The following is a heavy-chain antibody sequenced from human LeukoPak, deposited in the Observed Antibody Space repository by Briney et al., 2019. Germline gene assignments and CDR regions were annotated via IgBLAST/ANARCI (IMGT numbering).Heavy chain of an antibody. V-gene: IGHV4-39*01. J-gene: IGHJ5*02. D-gene: IGHD3-10*01. CDR3: ARGSSSGSYHPLDP. Sequence: SETLSLTCTVSGGSIRSSYYYWGWIRQPPGKGLEWIGSIYDSGSTYYNPSLKSRVTISVDTSKNQFSLKLNSVTAADTAVYYCARGSSSGSYHPLDPWGQGTLVTVSS. CDR1: GGSIRSSYYY. CDR2: IYDSGST.